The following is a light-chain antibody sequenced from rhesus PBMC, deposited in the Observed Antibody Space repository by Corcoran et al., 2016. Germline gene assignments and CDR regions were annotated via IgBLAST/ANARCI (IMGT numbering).Light chain of an antibody. CDR2: KAS. V-gene: IGKV1-74*01. Sequence: DIQMTQSPSSLSASVGDRVTLTCRASEHVNKYLNWYQQKPGKAPKPLLYKASTLQSGVPSRFSGGGSGTDYTFTSSSLQSEDVATYYCQQSYGTPRTFGQGTKVEIK. J-gene: IGKJ1*01. CDR3: QQSYGTPRT. CDR1: EHVNKY.